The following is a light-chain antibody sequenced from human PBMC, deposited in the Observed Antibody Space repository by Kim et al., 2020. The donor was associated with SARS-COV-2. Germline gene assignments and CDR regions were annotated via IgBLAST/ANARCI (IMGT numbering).Light chain of an antibody. CDR3: GTWDTSLSAWV. Sequence: GQTGTISCSGSDSNIENNYVSWYQQVPGTAPRLLIYDNTKRPSGIPDRLSRSKSGTSATLGITGLQTGDEADYYCGTWDTSLSAWVFGGGTQLTVL. V-gene: IGLV1-51*01. CDR2: DNT. J-gene: IGLJ3*02. CDR1: DSNIENNY.